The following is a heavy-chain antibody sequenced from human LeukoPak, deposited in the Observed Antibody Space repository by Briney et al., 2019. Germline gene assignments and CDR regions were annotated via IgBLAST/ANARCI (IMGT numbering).Heavy chain of an antibody. V-gene: IGHV1-69*01. Sequence: AGVKVSCKSSGCSFTSDAINWVRQAPGQGLEWVGGIIPIFGTANYAPKFQGRVTITGDESTSTAYIELSSLRAEDTAGYYCARRLRLIDNWFAPWGQGTLVTVSS. CDR2: IIPIFGTA. D-gene: IGHD5-12*01. CDR1: GCSFTSDA. CDR3: ARRLRLIDNWFAP. J-gene: IGHJ5*02.